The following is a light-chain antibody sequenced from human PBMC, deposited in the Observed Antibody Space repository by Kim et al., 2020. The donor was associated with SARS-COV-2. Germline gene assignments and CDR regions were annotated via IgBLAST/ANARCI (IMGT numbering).Light chain of an antibody. J-gene: IGKJ2*01. CDR1: QSITGY. V-gene: IGKV1-39*01. CDR3: QQSSETRET. Sequence: DIQMTQSPSPLSASVGDRVTITCRASQSITGYLNWYQQKPGKAPKLLIYAASTLQSGVPSRFSGSGSGTDFTLTISSLQPEDFATYRCQQSSETRETFGQGTKLEI. CDR2: AAS.